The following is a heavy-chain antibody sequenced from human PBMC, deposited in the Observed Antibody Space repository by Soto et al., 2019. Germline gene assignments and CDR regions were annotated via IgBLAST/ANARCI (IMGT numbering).Heavy chain of an antibody. J-gene: IGHJ4*02. Sequence: PGGSLRLSCAASGFTFSSYAMSWVRQAPGKGLEWVSAISGSGGSTYYADSVKGRFTISRDNSKNTLYLQMNSLRAEDTAVYYCAKHVAYYYDSSARGYFDDWGQGTLVTFSS. CDR2: ISGSGGST. V-gene: IGHV3-23*01. D-gene: IGHD3-22*01. CDR3: AKHVAYYYDSSARGYFDD. CDR1: GFTFSSYA.